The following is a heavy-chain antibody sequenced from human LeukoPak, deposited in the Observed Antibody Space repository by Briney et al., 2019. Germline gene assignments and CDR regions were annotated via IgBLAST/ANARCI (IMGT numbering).Heavy chain of an antibody. D-gene: IGHD3-22*01. CDR3: ARDGYYYDSSGYYSGY. CDR1: GFTFSDYY. J-gene: IGHJ4*02. CDR2: ISSSSSYT. Sequence: GGSLRLSCAASGFTFSDYYMSCIRQAPGKGLEWVSYISSSSSYTNYADSVKGRFTISRDNAKNSQYLQMNSLRAEDTAVYYCARDGYYYDSSGYYSGYWGQGTLVTVSS. V-gene: IGHV3-11*06.